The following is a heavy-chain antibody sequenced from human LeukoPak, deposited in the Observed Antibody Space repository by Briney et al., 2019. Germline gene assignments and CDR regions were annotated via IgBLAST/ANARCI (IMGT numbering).Heavy chain of an antibody. J-gene: IGHJ4*02. CDR2: IYTSGST. D-gene: IGHD6-19*01. CDR3: ARASQWLVPFPDY. Sequence: SETLSLTCTVSGGSISSGSYYWSWIRQPAGKGLEWIGRIYTSGSTNYNPSLKSRVTISVDTSKNQFSLKLSSVTAADTAVYYCARASQWLVPFPDYWGQGTLVTVSS. V-gene: IGHV4-61*02. CDR1: GGSISSGSYY.